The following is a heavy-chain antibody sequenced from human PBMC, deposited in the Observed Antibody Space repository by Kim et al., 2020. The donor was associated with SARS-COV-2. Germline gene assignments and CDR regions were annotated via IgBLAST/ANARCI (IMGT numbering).Heavy chain of an antibody. CDR1: GYSFTSYW. CDR3: ARQDCSGGSCPLASLFDY. V-gene: IGHV5-51*01. D-gene: IGHD2-15*01. CDR2: IYPGDSDT. J-gene: IGHJ4*02. Sequence: GESLKISCKGSGYSFTSYWIGWVRQMPGKGLEWMGIIYPGDSDTRYSPSFQGQVTISADKSISTAYLQWSSLKASDTAMYYCARQDCSGGSCPLASLFDYWGQGTLVTVSS.